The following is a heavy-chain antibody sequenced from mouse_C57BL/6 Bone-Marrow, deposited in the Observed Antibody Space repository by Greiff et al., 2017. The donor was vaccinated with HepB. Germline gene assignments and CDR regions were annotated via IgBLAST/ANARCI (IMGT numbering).Heavy chain of an antibody. V-gene: IGHV1-85*01. D-gene: IGHD2-4*01. CDR1: GYTFTSYD. CDR2: IYHRDGST. Sequence: VHLVESGPELVKPGASVKLSCKASGYTFTSYDINWVKQRPGQGLEWIGWIYHRDGSTKYNEKFKGKATLTVDTSSSTAYMELHSRTSEDSAVYFCAAFIYYDYGLYWYFDVWGTGTTVTVSS. CDR3: AAFIYYDYGLYWYFDV. J-gene: IGHJ1*03.